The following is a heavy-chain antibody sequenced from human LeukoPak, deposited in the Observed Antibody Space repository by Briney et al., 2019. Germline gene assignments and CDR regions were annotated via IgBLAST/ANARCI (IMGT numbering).Heavy chain of an antibody. Sequence: GGSLRLSCAASGFTVSSNYMSWVRQAPGKGLEWVSVIYSGGSTYYADSVKGRFTISRDNSKNTLYLQMNSLRAEDTAVYYCARVKHPYYFDYWGQGTQVTVSS. CDR2: IYSGGST. J-gene: IGHJ4*02. V-gene: IGHV3-53*01. CDR1: GFTVSSNY. CDR3: ARVKHPYYFDY.